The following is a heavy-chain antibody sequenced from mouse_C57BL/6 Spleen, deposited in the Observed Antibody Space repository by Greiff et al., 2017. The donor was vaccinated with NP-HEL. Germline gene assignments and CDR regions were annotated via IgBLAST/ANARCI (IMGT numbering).Heavy chain of an antibody. D-gene: IGHD1-1*01. CDR1: GFTFSDYY. J-gene: IGHJ1*03. CDR2: ISNGGGST. CDR3: ARLITTGYFDV. V-gene: IGHV5-12*01. Sequence: DVKLVESGGGLVQPGGSLKLSCAASGFTFSDYYMYWVRQTPEKRLEWVAYISNGGGSTYYPDTVKGRFTISRDNAKNTLYLQMSRLKSEDTAMYYCARLITTGYFDVWGTGTTVTVSS.